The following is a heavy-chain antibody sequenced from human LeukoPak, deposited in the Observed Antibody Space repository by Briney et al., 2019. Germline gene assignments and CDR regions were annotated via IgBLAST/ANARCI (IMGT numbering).Heavy chain of an antibody. CDR2: IYTSGST. V-gene: IGHV4-61*02. Sequence: SQTLSLTCTVSGGSISSGSYYWSWIRQPAGKGLEWIGRIYTSGSTNYNPSLKSRVTISVDTSKTQFSLELTSVTAADTAVYYCARHLSVTYDAFNLWGRGTMVTVSS. CDR1: GGSISSGSYY. J-gene: IGHJ3*01. D-gene: IGHD2-21*02. CDR3: ARHLSVTYDAFNL.